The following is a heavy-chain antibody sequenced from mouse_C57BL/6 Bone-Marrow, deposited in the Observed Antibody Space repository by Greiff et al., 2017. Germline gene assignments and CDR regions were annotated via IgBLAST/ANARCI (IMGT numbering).Heavy chain of an antibody. CDR1: GFSLTSYA. J-gene: IGHJ4*01. D-gene: IGHD4-1*01. CDR3: ARRRLNWDYAMDY. V-gene: IGHV2-9-1*01. CDR2: IWTGGGT. Sequence: VMLVESGPGLVAPSQSLSITCTVSGFSLTSYAISWVRQPPGKGLEWLGVIWTGGGTNYNSALKSRLSISKDNSKSQVFLKMNSLQTDDTARYYCARRRLNWDYAMDYWGQGTSVTVSS.